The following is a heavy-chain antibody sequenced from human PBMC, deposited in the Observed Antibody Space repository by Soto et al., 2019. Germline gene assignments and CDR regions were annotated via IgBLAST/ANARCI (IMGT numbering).Heavy chain of an antibody. CDR2: ISAYNGNT. J-gene: IGHJ5*02. D-gene: IGHD3-3*01. CDR3: ARDRGMVNALKVYDFWSGSNWFDP. CDR1: GYTFTSYG. V-gene: IGHV1-18*01. Sequence: GASVKVSCKASGYTFTSYGISWVRQAPGQGLEWMGWISAYNGNTNYAQKLQGRVTMTTDTSTSTAYMELRSLRSDDTAVYYCARDRGMVNALKVYDFWSGSNWFDPWGQGTLVTVSS.